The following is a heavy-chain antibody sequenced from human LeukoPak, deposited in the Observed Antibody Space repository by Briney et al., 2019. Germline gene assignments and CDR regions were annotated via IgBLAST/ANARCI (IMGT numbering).Heavy chain of an antibody. CDR3: ARGEDY. Sequence: GGSLRLSCAASGFTFHFYSMTWVRQAPGKGLERVSYISSRSSTIYYTDSVKGRFTVSRDNAKNSLNLQMNSLRDEDTAVYYCARGEDYWGQGTLVTVSS. CDR2: ISSRSSTI. J-gene: IGHJ4*02. CDR1: GFTFHFYS. V-gene: IGHV3-48*02.